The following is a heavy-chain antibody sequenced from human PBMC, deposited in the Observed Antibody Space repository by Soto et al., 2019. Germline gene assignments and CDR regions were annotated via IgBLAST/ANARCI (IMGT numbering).Heavy chain of an antibody. Sequence: QVQLQQWGAGLLKPSETLSLTCAVSGGSFTEYYWNWVRQYPGRGLEWIGDVSHTGSAKYNPSLKSRVAMSFDKSKNQVSLTMNFVTAADTAVFYCAFYDFSGPTGSDYWGPGTLVTVSS. J-gene: IGHJ4*02. CDR2: VSHTGSA. CDR1: GGSFTEYY. D-gene: IGHD3-3*01. CDR3: AFYDFSGPTGSDY. V-gene: IGHV4-34*01.